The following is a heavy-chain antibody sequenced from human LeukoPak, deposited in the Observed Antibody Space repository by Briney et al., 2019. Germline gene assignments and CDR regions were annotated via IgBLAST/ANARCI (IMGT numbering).Heavy chain of an antibody. J-gene: IGHJ3*01. D-gene: IGHD6-13*01. Sequence: SETLSLTCTVSGGSISSYYWSWVRQPPGKGLEWIGFVYYTGSTNYSPSLKSRVTIPVDTSKNQFSLKLRSVTAADTAVYYCARISSSNWYNERGAFDVWGQGTMVTVSS. CDR1: GGSISSYY. V-gene: IGHV4-59*01. CDR2: VYYTGST. CDR3: ARISSSNWYNERGAFDV.